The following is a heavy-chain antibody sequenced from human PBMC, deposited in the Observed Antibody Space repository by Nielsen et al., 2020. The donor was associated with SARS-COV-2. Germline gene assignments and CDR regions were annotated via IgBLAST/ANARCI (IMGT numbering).Heavy chain of an antibody. Sequence: GESLKISCAASGFTFSSYSMNWIRQAPGKGLEWISYITSSRSSTIYYADSVKGRFTISRDNAKNSLFLQMNSLRAEDTALYYCARDKRPTIAVAGTLSAAGDFWGQGTPVTVSS. CDR3: ARDKRPTIAVAGTLSAAGDF. J-gene: IGHJ4*02. V-gene: IGHV3-48*04. D-gene: IGHD6-19*01. CDR1: GFTFSSYS. CDR2: ITSSRSSTI.